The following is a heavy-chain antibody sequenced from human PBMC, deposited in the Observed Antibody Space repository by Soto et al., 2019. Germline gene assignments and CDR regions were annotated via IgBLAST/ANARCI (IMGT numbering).Heavy chain of an antibody. J-gene: IGHJ4*02. Sequence: PGGSLRLSCTASGFTFSSYTMSWVRQAPGKGLEWVSVISGSGASRYYADSVKGGFTISRDNSKNTLSLKMNSLRVEYTAVDYCAKGGGNRPTFGGVFYFDYWGQGTLVTVSS. CDR3: AKGGGNRPTFGGVFYFDY. D-gene: IGHD3-16*01. V-gene: IGHV3-23*01. CDR1: GFTFSSYT. CDR2: ISGSGASR.